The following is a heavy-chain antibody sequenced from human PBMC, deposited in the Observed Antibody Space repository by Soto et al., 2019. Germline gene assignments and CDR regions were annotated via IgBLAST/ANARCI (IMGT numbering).Heavy chain of an antibody. CDR3: ARRQQAAVSFATYYFDY. D-gene: IGHD6-13*01. V-gene: IGHV4-39*01. J-gene: IGHJ4*02. CDR1: GGSISSSSYY. CDR2: IYYSGST. Sequence: SETLSLTCAVSGGSISSSSYYWGWIRQPPGKGLEWIGSIYYSGSTYYNPSLKSRVTISVDTSKNQFSLKLSSVTAADTAVYYCARRQQAAVSFATYYFDYWGQGTLVTVPS.